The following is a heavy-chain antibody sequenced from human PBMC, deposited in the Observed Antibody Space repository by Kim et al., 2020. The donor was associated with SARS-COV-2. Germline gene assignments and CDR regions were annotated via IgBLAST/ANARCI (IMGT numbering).Heavy chain of an antibody. CDR1: GFTFSSYA. D-gene: IGHD3-10*01. V-gene: IGHV3-23*01. CDR2: ISGSGGRT. Sequence: GGSLRLSCAASGFTFSSYAMSWVRQAPGKGLEWVSAISGSGGRTSYADSVKGRCTISRDNSKNTLYLQMNRLRAEDTAVYYCAKCKGAGTIRGGFDYWGRGSLLTVSS. CDR3: AKCKGAGTIRGGFDY. J-gene: IGHJ4*02.